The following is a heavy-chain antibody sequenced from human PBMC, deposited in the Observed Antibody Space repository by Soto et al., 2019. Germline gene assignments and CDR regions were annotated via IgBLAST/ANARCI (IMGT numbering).Heavy chain of an antibody. CDR3: AKDMYHYYDSSGNFDY. Sequence: GGSLRLSCAASGFTFSSYGMHWVRQAPGKGLEWVAVISYDGSNKYYADSVKGRFTISRDNSKNTLYLQMNSLRAEDTAVYYCAKDMYHYYDSSGNFDYWGQGTLVTVSS. J-gene: IGHJ4*02. CDR2: ISYDGSNK. D-gene: IGHD3-22*01. V-gene: IGHV3-30*18. CDR1: GFTFSSYG.